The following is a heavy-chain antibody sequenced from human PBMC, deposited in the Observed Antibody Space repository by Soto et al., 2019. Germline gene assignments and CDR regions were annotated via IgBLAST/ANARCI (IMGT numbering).Heavy chain of an antibody. CDR2: IKQDGSET. D-gene: IGHD6-19*01. CDR3: AKEITVAGDFDY. CDR1: GFFFSAYC. Sequence: GGSLRLSCAASGFFFSAYCMSWVRQAPGKGLEWVASIKQDGSETYYADSVKGRFTISRDNSKNTLYLQMDSLRPEDTAVYYCAKEITVAGDFDYWGHGTLVTVSS. V-gene: IGHV3-7*01. J-gene: IGHJ4*01.